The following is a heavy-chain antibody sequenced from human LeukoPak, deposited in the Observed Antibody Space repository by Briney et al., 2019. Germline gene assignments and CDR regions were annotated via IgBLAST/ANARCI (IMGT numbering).Heavy chain of an antibody. J-gene: IGHJ4*02. V-gene: IGHV3-23*01. D-gene: IGHD6-13*01. CDR2: IGGSGESS. Sequence: HTGGSLRLSCAAAGFTFTRSAMSWVRQAPGKGLEWVSGIGGSGESSYYPDSVKGRFIISRDNSKNTLFLQMNSLRAEDTAVYYCAREAIAAAGTHRKFDYWGQGTLVTVSS. CDR3: AREAIAAAGTHRKFDY. CDR1: GFTFTRSA.